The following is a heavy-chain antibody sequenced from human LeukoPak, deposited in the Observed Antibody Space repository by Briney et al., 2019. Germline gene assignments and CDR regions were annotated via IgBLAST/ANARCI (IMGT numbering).Heavy chain of an antibody. D-gene: IGHD3-22*01. V-gene: IGHV3-53*01. CDR2: IYSGGST. J-gene: IGHJ4*02. CDR1: GFTVSSNY. Sequence: GGSLRLSCAASGFTVSSNYMSWVRQAPGKGLEWVSVIYSGGSTYYADSVKGRFTISRDNSKNTLYLQMNSQRAEDTAVYYCARVRTYYYDSSGYLSGSYFDHWGQGTLVTVSS. CDR3: ARVRTYYYDSSGYLSGSYFDH.